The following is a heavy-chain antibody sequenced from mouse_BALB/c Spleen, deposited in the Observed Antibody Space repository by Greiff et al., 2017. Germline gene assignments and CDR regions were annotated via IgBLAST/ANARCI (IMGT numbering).Heavy chain of an antibody. J-gene: IGHJ4*01. CDR3: ARRAYAMDY. CDR2: ISSGGGST. CDR1: GFAFSSYD. Sequence: DVKLVESGGGLVKPGGSLKLSCAASGFAFSSYDMSWVRQTPEKRLEWVAYISSGGGSTYYPDTVKGRFTISRDNAKNTLYLQMSSLKSEDTAMYYCARRAYAMDYWGQGTSVTVSS. V-gene: IGHV5-12-1*01.